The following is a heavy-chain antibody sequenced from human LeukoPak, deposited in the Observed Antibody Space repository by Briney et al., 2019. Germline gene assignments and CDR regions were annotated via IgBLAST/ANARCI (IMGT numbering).Heavy chain of an antibody. CDR1: GFTVSSNY. Sequence: GGSLRLSCAASGFTVSSNYMSWVRQAPGKGLEWVSVIYSGGSTYYADSVKGRFTISRDNSKNTLYLQMNSLRAEDTAVYYCARVSGHDYYFDYWGQGTLVTVSS. D-gene: IGHD5-12*01. V-gene: IGHV3-53*01. J-gene: IGHJ4*02. CDR3: ARVSGHDYYFDY. CDR2: IYSGGST.